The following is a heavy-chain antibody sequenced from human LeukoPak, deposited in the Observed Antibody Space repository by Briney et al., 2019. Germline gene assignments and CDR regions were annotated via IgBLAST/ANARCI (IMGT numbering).Heavy chain of an antibody. Sequence: GGSLRLSCAASGFTFSSYAMSWVRQAPGKGLEWVSTISVSGGNTYYADSVKGRFTISRDNAKNSLYLQMNSLRDEDTAVYYCARYVDTTMLTWGQGTLVTVSS. CDR1: GFTFSSYA. D-gene: IGHD5-18*01. V-gene: IGHV3-23*01. CDR2: ISVSGGNT. CDR3: ARYVDTTMLT. J-gene: IGHJ4*02.